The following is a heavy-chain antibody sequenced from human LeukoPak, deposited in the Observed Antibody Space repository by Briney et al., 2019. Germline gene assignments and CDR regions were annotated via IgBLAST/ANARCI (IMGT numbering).Heavy chain of an antibody. J-gene: IGHJ5*02. CDR1: GGSINSNSFY. Sequence: SETLSLTCTVSGGSINSNSFYWGWIRHPPGKELEWIGSIYFTGSTYYNPSLKSRVIISVDTSKNQFSLKLRSMTAADTAVYYCARHLVVGRFDPWGQGTLVTVSS. CDR2: IYFTGST. CDR3: ARHLVVGRFDP. D-gene: IGHD3-10*01. V-gene: IGHV4-39*01.